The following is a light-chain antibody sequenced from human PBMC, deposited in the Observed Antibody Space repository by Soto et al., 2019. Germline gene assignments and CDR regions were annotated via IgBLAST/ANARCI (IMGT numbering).Light chain of an antibody. CDR1: SSDVGRYNF. CDR3: SSYTYTYTPWM. Sequence: QSALTQPRSVSGSPGQSVTISCTATSSDVGRYNFFSWYQQHPGKAPKLMIYDVTKRPSGVPDRFSGSKSGDTASLTISGLQAEDEADYYCSSYTYTYTPWMFGGGTKLTVL. V-gene: IGLV2-11*01. CDR2: DVT. J-gene: IGLJ3*02.